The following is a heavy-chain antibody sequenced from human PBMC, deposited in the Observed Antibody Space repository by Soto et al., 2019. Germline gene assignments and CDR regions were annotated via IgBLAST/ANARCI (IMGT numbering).Heavy chain of an antibody. D-gene: IGHD1-26*01. CDR1: VASINSGGYF. V-gene: IGHV4-31*11. CDR2: ISDSGTT. J-gene: IGHJ6*02. Sequence: QVQLQESGPRLVKPSQTLSLTCAVSVASINSGGYFWSWIRQHPGKGLEWIGYISDSGTTYYNPSLKSRVTISTDTSNNQFSLEVTAVSAADSAKYYCARERGSLEGAPYHYYSGVVVWGQGTTVTVSS. CDR3: ARERGSLEGAPYHYYSGVVV.